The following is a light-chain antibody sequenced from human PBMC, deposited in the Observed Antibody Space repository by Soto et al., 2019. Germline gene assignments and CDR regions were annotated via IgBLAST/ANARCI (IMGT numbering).Light chain of an antibody. V-gene: IGLV1-44*01. CDR2: TYY. Sequence: QSVLTQPPSASGTPGQRVTISCSGGSSKIGSNSVNWYQHFPGTAPRLLIYTYYKRPSVVPDRFSGSKSGTSASLAITGLPSEDEAVYYCAAWDDSLNGWVFGGGTKLTVL. J-gene: IGLJ3*02. CDR3: AAWDDSLNGWV. CDR1: SSKIGSNS.